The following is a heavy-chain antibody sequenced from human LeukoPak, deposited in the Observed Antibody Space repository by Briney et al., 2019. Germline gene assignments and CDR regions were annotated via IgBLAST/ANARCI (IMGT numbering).Heavy chain of an antibody. D-gene: IGHD4-17*01. CDR3: ARDPYNGYYGDDYYYYMDV. J-gene: IGHJ6*03. Sequence: GGSLRLSCGDSGFTFSDYYMSWILQTPGKGLEWVSSITRDSIYTFYADSVKGRFTISRDNAKNSLSLQMNSLRAEDTAVYYCARDPYNGYYGDDYYYYMDVWGKGTTVTISS. V-gene: IGHV3-11*06. CDR1: GFTFSDYY. CDR2: ITRDSIYT.